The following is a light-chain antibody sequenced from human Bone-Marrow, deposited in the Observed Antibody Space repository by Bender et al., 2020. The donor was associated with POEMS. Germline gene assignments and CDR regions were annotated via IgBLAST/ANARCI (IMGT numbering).Light chain of an antibody. CDR3: AVWDDRLNGWV. V-gene: IGLV1-44*01. J-gene: IGLJ3*02. Sequence: QSVLTQPPSASGTPGQRVTISCSGGSSNIGAHAVNWYQHLPGTAPKLLIYSSHRRPSEVPDRFSGSRSVTSASLAISGLQSEDEADYYCAVWDDRLNGWVFGGGTKLTVL. CDR1: SSNIGAHA. CDR2: SSH.